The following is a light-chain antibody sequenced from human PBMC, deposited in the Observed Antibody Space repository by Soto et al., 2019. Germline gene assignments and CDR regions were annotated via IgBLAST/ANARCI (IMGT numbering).Light chain of an antibody. CDR2: GAS. J-gene: IGKJ5*01. CDR1: QSVNNN. V-gene: IGKV3-11*01. CDR3: QQRSNWPIT. Sequence: EKLMTQSPATLSVSPGERATLSCRASQSVNNNLAWYQQKLGQAPRVLIYGASNRATGIPARFSGSGSGTDFTLTISSLEPEDFAVYYCQQRSNWPITFGQGTRLEIK.